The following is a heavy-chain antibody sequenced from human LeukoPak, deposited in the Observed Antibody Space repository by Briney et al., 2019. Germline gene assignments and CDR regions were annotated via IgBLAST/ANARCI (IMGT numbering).Heavy chain of an antibody. V-gene: IGHV3-23*01. CDR3: GKEGGA. CDR1: GFTFSTRG. J-gene: IGHJ5*02. Sequence: GGSLRLSCVVSGFTFSTRGMSWVRQAPGKGLEWVSSISDRGDSRFYADSVGGRFTISRDNSKDMLYLQMNSLKVEDTATYYCGKEGGAWGQGTKVTVSS. CDR2: ISDRGDSR. D-gene: IGHD3-16*01.